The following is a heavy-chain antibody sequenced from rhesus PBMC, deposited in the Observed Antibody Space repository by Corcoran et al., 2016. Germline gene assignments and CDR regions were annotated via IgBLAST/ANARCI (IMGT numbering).Heavy chain of an antibody. CDR1: GGSIPSYW. J-gene: IGHJ4*01. D-gene: IGHD2-33*01. CDR3: AMEWLN. CDR2: ISGNSGST. Sequence: QLQLQEAGPGLVKPSETLALTCAVSGGSIPSYWWTWLRPPPGKGLEWIGEISGNSGSTYYNPSLKSRVTISKDASKKRFSLQLSSVTAADTAVYYCAMEWLNWGQGVLVTVSS. V-gene: IGHV4-80*01.